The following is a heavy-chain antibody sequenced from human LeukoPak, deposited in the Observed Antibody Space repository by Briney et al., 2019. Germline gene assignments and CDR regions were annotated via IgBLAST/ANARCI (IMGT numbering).Heavy chain of an antibody. V-gene: IGHV3-30*02. D-gene: IGHD1-14*01. J-gene: IGHJ3*02. CDR2: IRYDGSNK. CDR3: AKSRAPTADPDAFDI. Sequence: PGGSLRLSCAASGFTFSSYGMHWVRQAPGKGLEWVAFIRYDGSNKYYADSVKGRFTIYRDNSKHSLYLQMSSLRPEDTAVYYCAKSRAPTADPDAFDIWGQGTMVTVSS. CDR1: GFTFSSYG.